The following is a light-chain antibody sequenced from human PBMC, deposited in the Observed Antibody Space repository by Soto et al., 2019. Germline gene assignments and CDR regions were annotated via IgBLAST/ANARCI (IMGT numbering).Light chain of an antibody. V-gene: IGLV2-8*01. Sequence: QSALTQPPSASGSPGQSVTISCAGTSSDVGGYNYVSWYQQHPDQAPKLLLYEVTKRPAGVPARCSVSKSGNTASLTVSGLQPEEEAAYYCSSYAGSNNFVFGTGTKLTVL. CDR2: EVT. CDR1: SSDVGGYNY. CDR3: SSYAGSNNFV. J-gene: IGLJ1*01.